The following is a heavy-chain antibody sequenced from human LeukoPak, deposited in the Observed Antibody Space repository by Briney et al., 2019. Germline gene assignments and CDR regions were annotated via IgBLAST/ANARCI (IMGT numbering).Heavy chain of an antibody. Sequence: SETLSLTCSVSGYSIMSTFYWGWTRQSPGEGLEWIAKVYNSVSSYSNPSLTSRVTISVDTSKNHFSLKLSSVTAADTAVYYCARVSDDEHGGNSGAIYFESWGQGTVVTVSS. CDR2: VYNSVSS. D-gene: IGHD4-23*01. J-gene: IGHJ4*02. CDR3: ARVSDDEHGGNSGAIYFES. CDR1: GYSIMSTFY. V-gene: IGHV4-38-2*02.